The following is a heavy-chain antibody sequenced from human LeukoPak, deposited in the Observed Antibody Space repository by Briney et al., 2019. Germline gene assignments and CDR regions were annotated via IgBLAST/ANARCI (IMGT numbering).Heavy chain of an antibody. CDR2: IIPIFGTA. V-gene: IGHV1-69*06. CDR3: ARDRKLWFGELSDY. Sequence: SVKVSCKASGGTFSSYAISWVRQAPGQGLEWMGGIIPIFGTANYAQKFQGRVTITADKSTSTAYMELSSLRSDDTAVYYCARDRKLWFGELSDYWGQGTLVTVSS. J-gene: IGHJ4*02. D-gene: IGHD3-10*01. CDR1: GGTFSSYA.